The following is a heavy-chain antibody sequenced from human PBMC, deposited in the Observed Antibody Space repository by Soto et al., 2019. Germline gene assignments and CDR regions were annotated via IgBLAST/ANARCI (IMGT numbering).Heavy chain of an antibody. J-gene: IGHJ3*02. CDR1: GDSVSSNSAA. Sequence: SQTLSLTCAISGDSVSSNSAAWNWIRQSPSRGLERLGRTYYRSKWYNDYAVSVKSRITINPDTSKNQFSLQLNSVTPEDTAVYYXARSAYSSRSPRYAFDIWGQGTMVTVSS. V-gene: IGHV6-1*01. CDR3: ARSAYSSRSPRYAFDI. D-gene: IGHD6-13*01. CDR2: TYYRSKWYN.